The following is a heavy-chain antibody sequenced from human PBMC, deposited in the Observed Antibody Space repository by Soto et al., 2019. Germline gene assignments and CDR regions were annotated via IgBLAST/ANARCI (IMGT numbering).Heavy chain of an antibody. Sequence: GGSLRLSCTASGFMFSAYAMLWVRQAPGKWLEWVAAMSYDGTNTYYSDSVKGRFTISRDNSKNTLFLQMSSLTADDSAVYYCARDPSPYTSGWYGIDFWGLGTLVTVSS. D-gene: IGHD6-19*01. CDR3: ARDPSPYTSGWYGIDF. CDR2: MSYDGTNT. J-gene: IGHJ4*01. V-gene: IGHV3-30-3*01. CDR1: GFMFSAYA.